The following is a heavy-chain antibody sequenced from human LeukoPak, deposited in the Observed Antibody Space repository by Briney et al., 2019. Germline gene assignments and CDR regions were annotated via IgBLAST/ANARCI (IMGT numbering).Heavy chain of an antibody. CDR3: ARDPSGPYGGPFDY. D-gene: IGHD4/OR15-4a*01. CDR1: GGSISSYY. V-gene: IGHV4-59*01. CDR2: IYYSGST. J-gene: IGHJ4*02. Sequence: PSETLSLTCTVSGGSISSYYWSRIRQPPGKGLEWIGYIYYSGSTNYNPSLKSRVTISVDTSKNQFSLKLSSVTAADTAVYYCARDPSGPYGGPFDYWGQGTLVTVSS.